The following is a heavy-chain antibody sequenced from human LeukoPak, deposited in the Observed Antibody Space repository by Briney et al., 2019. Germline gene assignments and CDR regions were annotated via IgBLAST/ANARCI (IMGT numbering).Heavy chain of an antibody. V-gene: IGHV3-23*01. CDR1: GFTFSSHG. CDR2: SSSIGGRT. CDR3: ARVRLGYCSGGSCSRGGTPMDV. D-gene: IGHD2-15*01. Sequence: GSLRLSCAASGFTFSSHGMNWVRQAPGKGLEWVSGSSSIGGRTYYADSVKGRFTVTRDNSRNTLHLQMNSLRVEDTGVYYCARVRLGYCSGGSCSRGGTPMDVWGKGTTVTISS. J-gene: IGHJ6*03.